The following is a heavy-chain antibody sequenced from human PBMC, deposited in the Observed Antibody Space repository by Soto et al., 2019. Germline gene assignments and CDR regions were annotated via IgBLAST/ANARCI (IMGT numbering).Heavy chain of an antibody. V-gene: IGHV1-69*01. CDR2: IIPIFGTA. D-gene: IGHD1-26*01. Sequence: QVQLVQSGAEVKKPGSSVKVSGKASGGTFSSYAISWVRQAPGQGLEWMGGIIPIFGTANYAQKFQGRVTITADESTSTAYMELSSLRSEDTAVYYCASEASGGLIVGATCWFDPWGQGTLVTVSS. CDR3: ASEASGGLIVGATCWFDP. J-gene: IGHJ5*02. CDR1: GGTFSSYA.